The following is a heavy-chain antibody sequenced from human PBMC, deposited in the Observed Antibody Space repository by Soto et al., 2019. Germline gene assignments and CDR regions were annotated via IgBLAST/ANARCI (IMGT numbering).Heavy chain of an antibody. Sequence: PGGALRLSCAASGVTFSGYAMNWARQAPGKGLEWVAVISYDGSNKYYADSVKGRFTISRDNSKNTLYLQMNSLRAEDTAIYYCARAAYYDSSGYSGAAFDIWGQGTMVTVSS. D-gene: IGHD3-22*01. J-gene: IGHJ3*02. CDR3: ARAAYYDSSGYSGAAFDI. CDR1: GVTFSGYA. CDR2: ISYDGSNK. V-gene: IGHV3-30-3*01.